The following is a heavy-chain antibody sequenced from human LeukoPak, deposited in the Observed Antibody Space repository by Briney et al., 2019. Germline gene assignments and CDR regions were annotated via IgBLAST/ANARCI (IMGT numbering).Heavy chain of an antibody. V-gene: IGHV3-23*01. Sequence: PGGSLRLSCAASGFTFSSYAMSWVRQAPGKGLEWVSAISGSGGSTYYADSVKGRFTISRDNSKNTLYLQMNSLRAEDTAVYYCAKDRWEGPAPYYYGMDVWGQGTTVTVSS. CDR2: ISGSGGST. D-gene: IGHD2-2*01. CDR3: AKDRWEGPAPYYYGMDV. J-gene: IGHJ6*02. CDR1: GFTFSSYA.